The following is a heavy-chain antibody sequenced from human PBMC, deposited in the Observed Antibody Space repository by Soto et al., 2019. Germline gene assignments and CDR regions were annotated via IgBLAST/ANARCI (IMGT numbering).Heavy chain of an antibody. V-gene: IGHV3-53*01. Sequence: PGGSLRLSCAASGFTVSSTYMSWVRQAPGKGLEWVSLIYSGGGTYYADSVKGRFTISRDNAKNSLYLQMNSLRAEDTAVYYCAIGIAAAGRDAFDIWGQGTMVTVSS. J-gene: IGHJ3*02. CDR2: IYSGGGT. CDR3: AIGIAAAGRDAFDI. D-gene: IGHD6-13*01. CDR1: GFTVSSTY.